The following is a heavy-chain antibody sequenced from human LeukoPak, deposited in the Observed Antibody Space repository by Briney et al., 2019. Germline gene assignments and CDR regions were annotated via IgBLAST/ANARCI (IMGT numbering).Heavy chain of an antibody. D-gene: IGHD3-22*01. J-gene: IGHJ4*02. CDR2: ISWNSGSI. CDR3: AKDRGADSSAFDY. Sequence: GGSLRLHCAASGFTFDDYAMHWVRQAPGKGLEWVSGISWNSGSIGYTDSVKGRFTISRDNAKNSLYLQMNSLRAEDTALYYCAKDRGADSSAFDYWGQGTLVTVSS. CDR1: GFTFDDYA. V-gene: IGHV3-9*01.